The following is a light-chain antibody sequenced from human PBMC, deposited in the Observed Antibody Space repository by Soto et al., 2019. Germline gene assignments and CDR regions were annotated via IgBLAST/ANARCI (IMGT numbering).Light chain of an antibody. CDR3: QQYNSYS. J-gene: IGKJ1*01. CDR2: HAS. Sequence: DIQMTQSPSTLPASVGDRVTITCRASQSISNWLARYQQKPGTAPKVLIYHASNLQSGVPSRFSGSGSGTEFTLTISSLQPDAFATYYCQQYNSYSFGKGTKVDIX. V-gene: IGKV1-5*01. CDR1: QSISNW.